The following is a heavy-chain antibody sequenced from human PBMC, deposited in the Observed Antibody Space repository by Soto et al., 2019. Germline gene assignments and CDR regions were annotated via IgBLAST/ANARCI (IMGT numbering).Heavy chain of an antibody. CDR2: ISGSGGST. CDR1: GFTFSSYA. V-gene: IGHV3-23*01. Sequence: WGSLRLSCAASGFTFSSYAMSWVRQAPGKGLEWVSAISGSGGSTYYADSVKGRFTISRDNSKNTLYLQMNSLRAEDTAVYYCAKGLYSSGWYGFDYWGQGTLVTVSS. J-gene: IGHJ4*01. CDR3: AKGLYSSGWYGFDY. D-gene: IGHD6-19*01.